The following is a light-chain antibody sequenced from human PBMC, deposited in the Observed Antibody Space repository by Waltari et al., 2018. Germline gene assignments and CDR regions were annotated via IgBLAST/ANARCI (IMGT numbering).Light chain of an antibody. Sequence: QSALTQPASVSGSPGQSITISCIGASSDIGDLKYVSWYQQHPGKAPKLLIFDVSNRPSGISSRFSGSTSGNTASLTISGLQAEDEADYYCNSYTGSSTPILFGGGTKLTVL. CDR1: SSDIGDLKY. J-gene: IGLJ2*01. CDR2: DVS. V-gene: IGLV2-14*03. CDR3: NSYTGSSTPIL.